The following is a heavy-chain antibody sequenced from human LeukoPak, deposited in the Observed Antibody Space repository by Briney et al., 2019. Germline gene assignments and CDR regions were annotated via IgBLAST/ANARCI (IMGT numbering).Heavy chain of an antibody. Sequence: PGGSLRLSCAASGFTFSSYSMNWVRQAPGKGLEWVSSISSSSSYIYYADSVKGRFTISRDNAKNSLYLQMNSPRAEDTAVYYCARDGGIVGATCYWGQGTLVTVSS. CDR1: GFTFSSYS. CDR2: ISSSSSYI. V-gene: IGHV3-21*01. J-gene: IGHJ4*02. CDR3: ARDGGIVGATCY. D-gene: IGHD1-26*01.